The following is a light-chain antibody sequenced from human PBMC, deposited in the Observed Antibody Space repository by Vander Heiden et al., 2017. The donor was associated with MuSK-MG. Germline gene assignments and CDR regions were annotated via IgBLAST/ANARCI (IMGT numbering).Light chain of an antibody. Sequence: SSELTRDPAVSVALGQTVRITCQGDSLRRYYASWYQQKPGQAPILVIYDKNNRPSGIPDRFSGSSSGNTASLTITGAQAEDEADYYCNSRDSSGNHVVFGGGTKLTVL. J-gene: IGLJ2*01. CDR2: DKN. CDR3: NSRDSSGNHVV. V-gene: IGLV3-19*01. CDR1: SLRRYY.